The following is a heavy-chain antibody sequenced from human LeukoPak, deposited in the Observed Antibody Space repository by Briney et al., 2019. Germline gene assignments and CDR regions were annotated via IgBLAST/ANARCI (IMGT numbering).Heavy chain of an antibody. V-gene: IGHV4-61*02. CDR1: GGSISRGSYY. CDR2: INTSGST. J-gene: IGHJ6*03. D-gene: IGHD6-19*01. Sequence: SETLSLTCSVSGGSISRGSYYWSWIRQPAGKGLEWIGRINTSGSTNYNPSLKSRVTISLDTSKNQFSLNLRSVTAADTAVYYCASFAVAGRDAYYYYYMAVWGKGTTITISS. CDR3: ASFAVAGRDAYYYYYMAV.